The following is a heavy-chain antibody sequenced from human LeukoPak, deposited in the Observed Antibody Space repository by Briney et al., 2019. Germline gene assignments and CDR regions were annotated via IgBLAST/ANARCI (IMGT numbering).Heavy chain of an antibody. J-gene: IGHJ4*02. CDR1: GYTFTSYG. CDR3: ARRYYYDSSGEKGLDY. Sequence: GASVKVSCKASGYTFTSYGISWVRQAPGQGLEWIGWISAYNGNTNYAQKLQGRVTMTTDTSTSTAYMELRSLRSDDTAVYYCARRYYYDSSGEKGLDYWGQGTLVTVSS. V-gene: IGHV1-18*01. CDR2: ISAYNGNT. D-gene: IGHD3-22*01.